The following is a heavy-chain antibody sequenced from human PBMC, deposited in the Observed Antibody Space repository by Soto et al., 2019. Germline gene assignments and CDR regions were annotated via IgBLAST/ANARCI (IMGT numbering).Heavy chain of an antibody. CDR1: GDSIITSSYF. CDR3: ARHKYLEDWLDP. V-gene: IGHV4-39*01. D-gene: IGHD2-2*01. Sequence: QLQLHESGPGLVKPSETVSLICSVSGDSIITSSYFWAWIRQPPGKGLEWIAMISHSGSPYYNPSLKSRVTTSVDTSNNQFSLHLASVTVADTAVYYCARHKYLEDWLDPWGQGTLVTVSS. CDR2: ISHSGSP. J-gene: IGHJ5*02.